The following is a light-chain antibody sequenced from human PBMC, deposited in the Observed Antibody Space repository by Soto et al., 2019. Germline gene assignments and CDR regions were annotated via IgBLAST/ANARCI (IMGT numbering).Light chain of an antibody. Sequence: EVVMTQSPATLSLSPGERATLSCRASQSVGGDLAWYQQKPGQAPRLLIYGASTRATDIPARFSGSGSATEFTLTISSLQSEDFAVYYCQQYNNWPRGTFGPGTKVEIK. CDR1: QSVGGD. V-gene: IGKV3-15*01. CDR3: QQYNNWPRGT. CDR2: GAS. J-gene: IGKJ3*01.